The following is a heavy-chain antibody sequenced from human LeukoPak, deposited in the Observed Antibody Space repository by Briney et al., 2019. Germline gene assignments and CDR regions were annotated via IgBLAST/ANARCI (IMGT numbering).Heavy chain of an antibody. Sequence: LETLPLTCTVSGGSISSYYWSWIRQPPGKGLEWIGYIYYSGSVNYNPSLQRRVTISVDTSKNQFSLKLRSVTAADTAVYYCARYSGSHSGFDYWGQGT. CDR1: GGSISSYY. CDR3: ARYSGSHSGFDY. V-gene: IGHV4-59*08. D-gene: IGHD1-26*01. CDR2: IYYSGSV. J-gene: IGHJ4*02.